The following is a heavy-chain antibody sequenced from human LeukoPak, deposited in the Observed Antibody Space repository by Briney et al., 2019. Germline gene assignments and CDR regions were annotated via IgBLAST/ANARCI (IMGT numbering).Heavy chain of an antibody. V-gene: IGHV1-8*03. CDR2: MNPNSGNT. CDR3: ARSIAARFPFDY. CDR1: GYTFTGYY. D-gene: IGHD6-6*01. J-gene: IGHJ4*02. Sequence: ASVKVSCKASGYTFTGYYMHWVRQAPGQGLEWMGWMNPNSGNTGYAQKFQGRVTITRNTSISTAYMELSRLRSDDTAVYYCARSIAARFPFDYWGQGTLVTVSS.